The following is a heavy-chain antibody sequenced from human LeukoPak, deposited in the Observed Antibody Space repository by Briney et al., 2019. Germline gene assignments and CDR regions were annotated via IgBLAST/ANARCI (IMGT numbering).Heavy chain of an antibody. Sequence: GGALRLSCAASGFTFDDYAMHWVRQAPGKGLEWVSGISWNSGSIGYADSVKGRFTISRDNAKNSLYLQMNSLRAEDTALYYCAKDKSSSWYDAFDIWGQGTMATVSS. CDR2: ISWNSGSI. CDR3: AKDKSSSWYDAFDI. CDR1: GFTFDDYA. V-gene: IGHV3-9*01. D-gene: IGHD6-13*01. J-gene: IGHJ3*02.